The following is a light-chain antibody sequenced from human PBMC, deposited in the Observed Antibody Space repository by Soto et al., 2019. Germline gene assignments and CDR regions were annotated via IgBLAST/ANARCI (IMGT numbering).Light chain of an antibody. J-gene: IGLJ1*01. CDR3: AAWDGNLNAYV. CDR2: LGD. CDR1: TSNIGTFY. V-gene: IGLV1-47*02. Sequence: QSVLTQPPSASSTPGQTVTISCSGSTSNIGTFYVYWYQHLPGAAPKLLIYLGDQRASGVSDRFSGSKSGTSASLAINGLWSDDEADYYCAAWDGNLNAYVFGSGTKLTVL.